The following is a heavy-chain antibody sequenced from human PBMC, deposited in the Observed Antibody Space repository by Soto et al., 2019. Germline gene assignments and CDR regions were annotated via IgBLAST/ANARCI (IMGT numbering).Heavy chain of an antibody. Sequence: PGGSLRLSCAASGFIFNKYSMSWVRQAPGKGLEWVSYISANSRTVYYADSVKGRFTISRDNARNSLYLQMDSPRAEDTAVYCCVRGLYYQPGPDLFDSWGQGSRVIVSS. D-gene: IGHD2-2*01. J-gene: IGHJ5*01. CDR1: GFIFNKYS. V-gene: IGHV3-48*01. CDR3: VRGLYYQPGPDLFDS. CDR2: ISANSRTV.